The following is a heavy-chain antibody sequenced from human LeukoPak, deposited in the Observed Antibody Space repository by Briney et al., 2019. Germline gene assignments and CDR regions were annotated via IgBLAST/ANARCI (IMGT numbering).Heavy chain of an antibody. CDR3: ARVVTADYYYYMDV. CDR1: GYTFTGYY. V-gene: IGHV1-2*02. Sequence: ASVKVSCKASGYTFTGYYMHWVRQAPGQGLEWMGWINPNSGGTNYAQKFQGRVTMTRDTSISTAYMELSRLRSDDTAVYYCARVVTADYYYYMDVWGKGTTVTVSS. J-gene: IGHJ6*03. CDR2: INPNSGGT. D-gene: IGHD2-21*02.